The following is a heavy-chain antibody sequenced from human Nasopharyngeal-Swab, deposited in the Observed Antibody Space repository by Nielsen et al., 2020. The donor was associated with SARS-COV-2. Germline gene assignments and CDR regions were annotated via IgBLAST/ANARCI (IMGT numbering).Heavy chain of an antibody. V-gene: IGHV1-69*13. J-gene: IGHJ6*02. CDR3: ARDGGIVVVVAATPFYYYGMDV. D-gene: IGHD2-15*01. Sequence: SVQVSCKASGGTFSSYAISWVRQAPGQGLEWMGGIIPIFGTANYAQKFQGRVTITADESTSTAYMELSSLRSEDTAVYYCARDGGIVVVVAATPFYYYGMDVWGQGTTVTVSS. CDR1: GGTFSSYA. CDR2: IIPIFGTA.